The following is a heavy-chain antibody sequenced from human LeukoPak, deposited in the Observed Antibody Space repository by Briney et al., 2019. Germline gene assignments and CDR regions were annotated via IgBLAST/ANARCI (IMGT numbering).Heavy chain of an antibody. Sequence: GGFLRLSCAASGFTFSSYGMHWVRQAPGKGLEWVAFIRYDGTNKYYADSVKGRFTISRDNSKNTLYLQMNSLRAEDTAVYYCAKDPSRYSSSWNDFWGQGTLVTVSS. J-gene: IGHJ4*02. V-gene: IGHV3-30*02. CDR1: GFTFSSYG. D-gene: IGHD6-13*01. CDR2: IRYDGTNK. CDR3: AKDPSRYSSSWNDF.